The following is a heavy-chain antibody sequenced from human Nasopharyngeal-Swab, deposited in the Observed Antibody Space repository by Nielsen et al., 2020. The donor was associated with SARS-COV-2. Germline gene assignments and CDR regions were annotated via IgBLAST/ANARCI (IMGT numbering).Heavy chain of an antibody. J-gene: IGHJ4*02. D-gene: IGHD6-13*01. CDR2: IKSKTDGGTT. CDR1: GFTFSNAW. Sequence: GESLKISCAASGFTFSNAWMSWVRQAPGKGLEWVGRIKSKTDGGTTDYAAPVKGRFTISRDDSKNTLYLQMNSLKAEDTAVYYCARVDIAAAGTWLFDYWGQGTLVTVSS. CDR3: ARVDIAAAGTWLFDY. V-gene: IGHV3-15*01.